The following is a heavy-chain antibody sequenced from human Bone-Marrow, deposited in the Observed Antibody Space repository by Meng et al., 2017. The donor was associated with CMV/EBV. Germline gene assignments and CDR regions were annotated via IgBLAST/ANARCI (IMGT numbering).Heavy chain of an antibody. CDR3: AKGRISPDD. V-gene: IGHV3-23*01. CDR2: ISTSGTT. D-gene: IGHD1-14*01. CDR1: GFTFSNYG. J-gene: IGHJ4*02. Sequence: LRLSCAASGFTFSNYGMSWVRQAPGKGLEWVSTISTSGTTYYTDSVKGRFTISRDNSKNTVYLQMNSLRAEDTAVYYCAKGRISPDDWGQGTLVTVSS.